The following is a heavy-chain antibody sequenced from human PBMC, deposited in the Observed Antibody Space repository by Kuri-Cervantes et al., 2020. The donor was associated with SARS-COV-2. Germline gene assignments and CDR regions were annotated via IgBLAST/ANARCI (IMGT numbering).Heavy chain of an antibody. Sequence: GESLKISCAASGFTFSNAWMSWVRQAPGKGLEWVGFVRREGSNYYYADSVKGRFTISRDNSRNSLYLEMNSLRPEDTAVYYCAKVETASLDYWGQGTLVTVSS. CDR1: GFTFSNAW. D-gene: IGHD3-3*01. V-gene: IGHV3-30*02. CDR3: AKVETASLDY. CDR2: VRREGSNY. J-gene: IGHJ4*02.